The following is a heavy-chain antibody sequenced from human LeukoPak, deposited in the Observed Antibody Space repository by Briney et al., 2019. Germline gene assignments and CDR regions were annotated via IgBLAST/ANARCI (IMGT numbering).Heavy chain of an antibody. V-gene: IGHV3-23*01. CDR2: ISGSGGRT. J-gene: IGHJ4*02. CDR1: GFTFSSYA. Sequence: GGSLRLSYAASGFTFSSYAMSWVRQAPGKGLKWVSAISGSGGRTYYANSVKGRFTISRDNSKNTLYLQMNSLRAEDTAVYYCAKLSEITWQQLAAFDYWGQGTLVTVSS. D-gene: IGHD6-13*01. CDR3: AKLSEITWQQLAAFDY.